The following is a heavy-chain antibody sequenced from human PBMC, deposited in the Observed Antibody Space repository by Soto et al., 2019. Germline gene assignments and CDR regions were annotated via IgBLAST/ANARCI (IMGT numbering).Heavy chain of an antibody. V-gene: IGHV1-69*09. Sequence: QVQLVQSGAEVKKPGASVKVSCKASGYTFTSYDINWVRQATGQGLEWMGRIIPILGIANYAQKFQGRVTLTDDNSTSTAYRELSSLRSEDTAVYYCATWSGYYSWSYDFDYWGQGTLVTVSS. CDR2: IIPILGIA. CDR3: ATWSGYYSWSYDFDY. J-gene: IGHJ4*02. D-gene: IGHD3-3*01. CDR1: GYTFTSYD.